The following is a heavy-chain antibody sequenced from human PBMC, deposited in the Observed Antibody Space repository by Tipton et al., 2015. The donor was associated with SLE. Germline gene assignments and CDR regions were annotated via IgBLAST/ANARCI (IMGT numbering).Heavy chain of an antibody. J-gene: IGHJ3*02. CDR2: INHSGST. CDR3: ARGGGHDAFDI. D-gene: IGHD4-23*01. V-gene: IGHV4-34*01. CDR1: CGSFCGYY. Sequence: TLSLTCAVYCGSFCGYYWSWIRQPPGKGLEWIGEINHSGSTNYNPSLKSRVTISVDTSKNQFSLKLSSVTAADTAVYYCARGGGHDAFDIWGQGTMVTVSS.